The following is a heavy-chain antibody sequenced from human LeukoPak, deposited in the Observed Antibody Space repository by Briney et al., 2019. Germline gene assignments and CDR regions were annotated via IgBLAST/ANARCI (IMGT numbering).Heavy chain of an antibody. Sequence: GGSLRLSCAASGFTFSSYAMHWVRQAPGKGLEYVSAISSNGGSTYYANSVKGRFTISRDNSKNTLYLQMGSLRAEDMAVYYCARGPAATTRVPIDYWGQGTLVTVSS. CDR2: ISSNGGST. CDR1: GFTFSSYA. V-gene: IGHV3-64*01. CDR3: ARGPAATTRVPIDY. J-gene: IGHJ4*02. D-gene: IGHD1-1*01.